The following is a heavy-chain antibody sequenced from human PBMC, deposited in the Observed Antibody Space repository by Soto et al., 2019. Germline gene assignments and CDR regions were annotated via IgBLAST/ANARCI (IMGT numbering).Heavy chain of an antibody. J-gene: IGHJ4*02. D-gene: IGHD3-22*01. V-gene: IGHV3-23*01. CDR3: AKDARGDRRAYYGFCIDQ. CDR1: GLTFSSYA. CDR2: LTNSGRGT. Sequence: EVQLLESGGGLVQPGESLRLSCAVSGLTFSSYAMSWVRQAPGKGLEWVSALTNSGRGTYYADSVRGRFTISRDNSKHTLYLHVSVLRVEDTAVSYRAKDARGDRRAYYGFCIDQWGQGTLVTVSS.